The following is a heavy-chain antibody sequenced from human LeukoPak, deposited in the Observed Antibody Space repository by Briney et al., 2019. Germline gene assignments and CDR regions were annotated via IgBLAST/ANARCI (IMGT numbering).Heavy chain of an antibody. CDR2: IYYSGST. V-gene: IGHV4-59*08. J-gene: IGHJ5*02. Sequence: ETLSLTCTVSGGSTNTYYWSWIRQPPGKGLEWIGYIYYSGSTNYNPSLKSRVTISVDTSKHQLSLKLSSVTAADTAVYYCARTIAAAGSDWFDPWGQGTLVTVSS. D-gene: IGHD6-13*01. CDR1: GGSTNTYY. CDR3: ARTIAAAGSDWFDP.